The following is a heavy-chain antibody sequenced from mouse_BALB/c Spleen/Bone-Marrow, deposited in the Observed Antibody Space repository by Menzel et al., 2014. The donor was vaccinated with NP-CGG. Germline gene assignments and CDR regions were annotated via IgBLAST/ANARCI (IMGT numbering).Heavy chain of an antibody. J-gene: IGHJ4*01. CDR2: INPSTGYT. V-gene: IGHV1-7*01. CDR3: ARPENYDAMDY. Sequence: VQVVESGAGLAKPGASVKMSCKASGYTFTSYWMHWVKQRPGQGLEWIGYINPSTGYTEYNQKFKDKATLTADKSSSTAYMQLSSLTSEDSAVYYCARPENYDAMDYWGQGTSVTVSS. CDR1: GYTFTSYW.